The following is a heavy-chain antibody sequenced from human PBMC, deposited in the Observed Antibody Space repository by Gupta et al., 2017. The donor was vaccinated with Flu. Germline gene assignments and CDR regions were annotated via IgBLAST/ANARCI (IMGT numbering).Heavy chain of an antibody. CDR2: INHSGST. CDR3: ARGKRGMDV. V-gene: IGHV4-34*01. J-gene: IGHJ6*02. CDR1: GGSFSGYY. Sequence: QVQLQQWGAGLLKPSETLSLTCAGYGGSFSGYYWSWIRQPPGKGLEWIGEINHSGSTNYNPSLKSRVTISVDTSKNQFSLKLSSVTAADTAVYYCARGKRGMDVWGQGTKVTVSS.